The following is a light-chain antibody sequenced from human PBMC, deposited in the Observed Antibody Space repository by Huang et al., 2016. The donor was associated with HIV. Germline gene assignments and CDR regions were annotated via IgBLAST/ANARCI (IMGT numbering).Light chain of an antibody. J-gene: IGKJ1*01. CDR2: AAS. CDR3: QQYYSYRT. Sequence: AIRMTQSPSSLSASTGDRVNITCRASQDINNFLAWYQQKPGKAPNLLIYAASILVTGVPSRVSGSGSGTEFNLSISCLQSEDFATYYCQQYYSYRTFGQGTQVEIK. CDR1: QDINNF. V-gene: IGKV1-8*01.